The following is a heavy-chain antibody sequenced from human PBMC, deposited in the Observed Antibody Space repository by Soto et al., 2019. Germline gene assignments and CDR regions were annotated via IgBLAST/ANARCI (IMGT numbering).Heavy chain of an antibody. CDR3: ARLGTVRTYFDY. J-gene: IGHJ4*02. V-gene: IGHV1-18*01. D-gene: IGHD4-17*01. Sequence: QVHLVQSGAEVKKPGASVKVSWKASGYIFSSYAVTWVRQAPGQGLEWMGWNSAYTGDTNYTQNLQDRVTMTTDTSTNTAYMELRDLRYDDTAVYYCARLGTVRTYFDYWGQGTLITVSS. CDR2: NSAYTGDT. CDR1: GYIFSSYA.